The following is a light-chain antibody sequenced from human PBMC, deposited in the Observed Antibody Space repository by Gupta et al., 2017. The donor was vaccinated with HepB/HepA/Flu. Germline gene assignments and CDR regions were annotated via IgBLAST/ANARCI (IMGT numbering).Light chain of an antibody. V-gene: IGLV3-21*03. CDR2: DAS. J-gene: IGLJ2*01. CDR3: QVWDSRSDHPV. Sequence: SYVLTQPPSVSVAPGKTARITCGGNNIGSKSVHWYQQKPGQAPVLVVYDASDRPSGIPERFSGSKYGNTATLTISRVEAGDEADYYCQVWDSRSDHPVFGGGTKLTVL. CDR1: NIGSKS.